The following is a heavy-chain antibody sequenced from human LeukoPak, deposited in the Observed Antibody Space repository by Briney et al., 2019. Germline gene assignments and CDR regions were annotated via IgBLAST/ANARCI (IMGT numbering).Heavy chain of an antibody. J-gene: IGHJ5*02. CDR2: IYTSGST. Sequence: PSETLSLTCTVSGGSISSYYWSWIRQPPGKGLEWIGYIYTSGSTNYNPSLKSRVTISVDTSKNQFSLKLSSVTAADTAVYYCARSRRYCSSTSCYLFWFDPWGQGTLVTVSS. V-gene: IGHV4-4*09. D-gene: IGHD2-2*01. CDR1: GGSISSYY. CDR3: ARSRRYCSSTSCYLFWFDP.